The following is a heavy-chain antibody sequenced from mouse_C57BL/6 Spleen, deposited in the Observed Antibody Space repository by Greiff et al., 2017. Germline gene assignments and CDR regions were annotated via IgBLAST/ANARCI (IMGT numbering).Heavy chain of an antibody. J-gene: IGHJ3*01. CDR2: IYPGSGNT. D-gene: IGHD1-1*01. V-gene: IGHV1-76*01. CDR1: GYTFTDYY. Sequence: VQLQQSGAELVRPGASVKLSCKASGYTFTDYYINWVKQRPGQGLEWIARIYPGSGNTYYNEKFKGKATLTAEKSSSTAYMQLSSLTSEDSAVYFCARVHGSKGAWFAYWGQGTLVTVSA. CDR3: ARVHGSKGAWFAY.